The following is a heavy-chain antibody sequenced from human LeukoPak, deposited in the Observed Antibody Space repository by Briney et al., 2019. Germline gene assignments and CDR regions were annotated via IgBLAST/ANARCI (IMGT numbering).Heavy chain of an antibody. CDR3: AKATYYYDSSGYYLDY. J-gene: IGHJ4*02. Sequence: GGSLRLSCAASGFTFSDYYMSWIRQAPGKGLEWVSYISSSGSTIYYADSVKGRFTISRDNAKNSLYLQMNSLRAEDTALYYCAKATYYYDSSGYYLDYWGQGTLVTVSS. CDR2: ISSSGSTI. D-gene: IGHD3-22*01. CDR1: GFTFSDYY. V-gene: IGHV3-11*01.